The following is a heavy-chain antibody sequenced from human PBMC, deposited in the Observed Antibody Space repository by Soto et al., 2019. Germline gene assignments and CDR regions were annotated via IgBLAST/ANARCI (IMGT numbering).Heavy chain of an antibody. V-gene: IGHV3-23*01. J-gene: IGHJ2*01. CDR1: GFTFSTYA. CDR3: ARKLGDSYIYFDL. Sequence: GGSLRLSCVASGFTFSTYAMSWVRQAPGKGLEWVSTISGSGGNTYYADSVKGRFTISRDNSKNTLFLQMNSLSAEDTAVFYCARKLGDSYIYFDLWGRGTLVTVSS. CDR2: ISGSGGNT. D-gene: IGHD2-21*02.